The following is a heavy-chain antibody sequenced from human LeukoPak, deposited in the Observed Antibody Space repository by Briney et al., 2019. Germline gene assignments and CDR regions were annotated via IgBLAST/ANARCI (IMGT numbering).Heavy chain of an antibody. Sequence: SETLSLTCAVYGGSFSGYYWSWIRQPPGKGLEWIGSIYYSGSTYYNPSLKSRVTISVDTSKNQFSLKLSSVTAADTAVYYCARDPVLVGGGSRWFDPWGQGTLVTVSS. CDR2: IYYSGST. V-gene: IGHV4-34*01. CDR3: ARDPVLVGGGSRWFDP. CDR1: GGSFSGYY. D-gene: IGHD2-15*01. J-gene: IGHJ5*02.